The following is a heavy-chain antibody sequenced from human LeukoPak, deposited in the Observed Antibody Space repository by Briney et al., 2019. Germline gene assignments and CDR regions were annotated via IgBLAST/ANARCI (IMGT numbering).Heavy chain of an antibody. J-gene: IGHJ6*02. D-gene: IGHD4-17*01. CDR3: ARDLRLTTVILRLDYYYYYGMDV. CDR1: GITFSSYS. V-gene: IGHV3-48*01. CDR2: ISSSGSTK. Sequence: GGSLRLSCGASGITFSSYSMNWVRQAPGKGLEWVSYISSSGSTKYYADSVKGRFTISRDNARNSLYLQMNSLRAEDTAVYYCARDLRLTTVILRLDYYYYYGMDVWGQGTTVTVSS.